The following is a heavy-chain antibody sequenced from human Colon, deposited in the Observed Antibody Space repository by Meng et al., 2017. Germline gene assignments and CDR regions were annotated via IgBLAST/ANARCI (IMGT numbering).Heavy chain of an antibody. CDR3: TRHYCDDNTCPYENNRFDP. V-gene: IGHV3-33*01. D-gene: IGHD3-22*01. J-gene: IGHJ5*02. CDR2: IWNDGMTK. Sequence: GQVVNSEGGVVQPGGSLRLPCAAFGSIFNYYGIHWVRQALGKGLKWVAIIWNDGMTKYYVDSVHGRFTVSRDNSKNTVYLQMNSLRAEDTGVYYCTRHYCDDNTCPYENNRFDPWGQGTLVTVSS. CDR1: GSIFNYYG.